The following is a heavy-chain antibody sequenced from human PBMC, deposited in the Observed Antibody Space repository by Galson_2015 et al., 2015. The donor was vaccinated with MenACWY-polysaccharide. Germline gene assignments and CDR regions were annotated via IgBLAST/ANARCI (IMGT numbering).Heavy chain of an antibody. D-gene: IGHD2-15*01. CDR1: GFTFGDYA. CDR2: IRSKAYGGTT. J-gene: IGHJ6*02. V-gene: IGHV3-49*03. CDR3: TRDGHPLPSYYYGMDV. Sequence: SLRLSCAASGFTFGDYAMSWFRQAPGKGLEWVGFIRSKAYGGTTEYAASVKGRFTISRDDSKSIAYLQMNSLKTEDTAVYYCTRDGHPLPSYYYGMDVWGQGTTVTVSS.